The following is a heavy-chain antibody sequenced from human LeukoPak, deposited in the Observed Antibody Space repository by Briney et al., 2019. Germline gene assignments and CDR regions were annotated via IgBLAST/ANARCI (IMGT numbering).Heavy chain of an antibody. V-gene: IGHV4-4*07. CDR2: IHTSGST. J-gene: IGHJ4*02. CDR1: GGSINSYY. CDR3: ATWSGDYSFDF. D-gene: IGHD3-3*01. Sequence: SETLSLTCTVSGGSINSYYWSWIRQPGEKGLEWIGRIHTSGSTNSNPSLKSRVTMSVDTSKNQFSLRLSSVTAADTAVYYCATWSGDYSFDFWGQGTLVTVSS.